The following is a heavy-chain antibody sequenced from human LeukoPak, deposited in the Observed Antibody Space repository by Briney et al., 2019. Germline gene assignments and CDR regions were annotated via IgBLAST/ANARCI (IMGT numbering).Heavy chain of an antibody. CDR1: GFTFSSYA. V-gene: IGHV3-23*01. J-gene: IGHJ5*02. CDR3: AKDTLDYYDSSGSGNWFDP. D-gene: IGHD3-22*01. CDR2: ISGSGGST. Sequence: GGSLRLSCAASGFTFSSYAMSWVRQAPGKGLEWVSAISGSGGSTYCADFVKGQFTISRDNSKNTLYLQMNSLRAEDTAVYYCAKDTLDYYDSSGSGNWFDPWGQGTLVTVSS.